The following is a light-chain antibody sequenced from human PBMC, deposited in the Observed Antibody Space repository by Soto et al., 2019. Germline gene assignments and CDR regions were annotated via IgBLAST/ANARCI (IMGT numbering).Light chain of an antibody. Sequence: DTVLTQSPGTLSLSPGETATLSCRASQTIRNNYLAWYRQTPGQAPRLLIYGASNRATGIADRFSGSGSGTDFTLIIRRLEPEDFALYYCQQYAGSPWTFGQGTKVELK. CDR1: QTIRNNY. CDR2: GAS. CDR3: QQYAGSPWT. J-gene: IGKJ1*01. V-gene: IGKV3-20*01.